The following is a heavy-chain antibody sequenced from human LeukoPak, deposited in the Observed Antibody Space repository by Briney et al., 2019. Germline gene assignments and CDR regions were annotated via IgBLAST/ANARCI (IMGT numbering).Heavy chain of an antibody. CDR1: GFTFSSYW. V-gene: IGHV3-49*03. CDR3: TRDLPYYYDSSGYSGY. D-gene: IGHD3-22*01. J-gene: IGHJ4*02. CDR2: IRSKAYGGTT. Sequence: GGSLRLSCAASGFTFSSYWMNWFRQAPGKGLEWVGFIRSKAYGGTTEYAASVKGRFTISRDDSKSIAYLQMNSLKNEDTAVYYCTRDLPYYYDSSGYSGYWGQGTLVTVSS.